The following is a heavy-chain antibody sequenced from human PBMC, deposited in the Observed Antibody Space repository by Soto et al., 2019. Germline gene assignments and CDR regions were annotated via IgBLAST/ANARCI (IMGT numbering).Heavy chain of an antibody. CDR1: GVSISSGGYY. CDR3: ASVIGGDSEYYFDY. Sequence: PSETLSLACTVSGVSISSGGYYWGWIRQHPGKGLEWIGNIYHSGRTYYNPSLKSRVIMSVATSKNHFSLNLNSVTAADTAMYCCASVIGGDSEYYFDYWGQGTLVTVSS. V-gene: IGHV4-31*03. D-gene: IGHD4-17*01. J-gene: IGHJ4*02. CDR2: IYHSGRT.